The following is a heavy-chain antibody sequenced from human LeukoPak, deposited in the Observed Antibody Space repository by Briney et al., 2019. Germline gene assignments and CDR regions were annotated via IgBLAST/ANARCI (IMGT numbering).Heavy chain of an antibody. Sequence: SETLSLTCTVSGGSISSYYWSWIRQPAGKGLECIGRIYTGGSTNYNPTLKSRVTMSVDTSKNQFSLKLSSVHAADTAVYYCARERRDGYKVYFDYWGQGTLVTVSS. CDR3: ARERRDGYKVYFDY. V-gene: IGHV4-4*07. CDR1: GGSISSYY. CDR2: IYTGGST. J-gene: IGHJ4*02. D-gene: IGHD5-24*01.